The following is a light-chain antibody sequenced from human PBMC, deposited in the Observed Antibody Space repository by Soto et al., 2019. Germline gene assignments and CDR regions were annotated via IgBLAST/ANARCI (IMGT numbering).Light chain of an antibody. CDR1: QSVSSW. J-gene: IGKJ1*01. CDR2: TAS. V-gene: IGKV1-5*03. Sequence: DIQMTQSPSTLSASVGDRVTITCRASQSVSSWLAWYQQKPGKAPTLLIHTASTLQSGVPSRFSGSGSGTDFTLIISSLQPEDVATYYCQKYNSAPPWTFGQGTKVDIK. CDR3: QKYNSAPPWT.